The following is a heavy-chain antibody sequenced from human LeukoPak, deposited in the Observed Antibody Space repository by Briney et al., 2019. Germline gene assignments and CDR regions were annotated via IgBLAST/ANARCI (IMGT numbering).Heavy chain of an antibody. Sequence: GGSLRLSCAASGFTFSSYWMHWVRQAPGKGLVWVSRINTDGSSTSYADSVKGRFTISRDNAKNTLYLQMNSLRAEDTAVYYCARQDDYGDFYHDYWGQGTLVTVSS. V-gene: IGHV3-74*01. CDR3: ARQDDYGDFYHDY. J-gene: IGHJ4*02. CDR2: INTDGSST. D-gene: IGHD4-17*01. CDR1: GFTFSSYW.